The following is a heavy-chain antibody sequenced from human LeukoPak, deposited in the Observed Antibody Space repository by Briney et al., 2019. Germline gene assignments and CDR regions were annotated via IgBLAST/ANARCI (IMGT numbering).Heavy chain of an antibody. Sequence: SETLSLTCSVFGGSISRYYWSWIRQPPGKGLEWIGYISYSGTTNYNPSLKSRATLSVDTSKNQFSLNLSSVTAADTAVYYCARDTYYEISGYYLDYWGQGTLVTVSS. CDR2: ISYSGTT. J-gene: IGHJ4*02. CDR1: GGSISRYY. V-gene: IGHV4-59*01. CDR3: ARDTYYEISGYYLDY. D-gene: IGHD3-22*01.